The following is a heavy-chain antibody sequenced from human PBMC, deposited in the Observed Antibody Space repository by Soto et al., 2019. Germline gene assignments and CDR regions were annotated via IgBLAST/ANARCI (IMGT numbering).Heavy chain of an antibody. CDR2: IYYSGST. J-gene: IGHJ4*02. CDR3: ARQVGGWAPWYFDY. CDR1: GGSISSYY. Sequence: QVQLQESGPGLVKPSETLSLTCTVSGGSISSYYWSWIRQPPGKGLEWIGYIYYSGSTNYKPSLKSRVTISVDTSKNQFSLKLSSVTAADTAVYYCARQVGGWAPWYFDYWGQGTLVTVSS. D-gene: IGHD6-19*01. V-gene: IGHV4-59*08.